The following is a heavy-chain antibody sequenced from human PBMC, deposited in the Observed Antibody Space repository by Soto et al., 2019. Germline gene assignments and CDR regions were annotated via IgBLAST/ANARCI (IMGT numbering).Heavy chain of an antibody. CDR1: GYTFTSYG. D-gene: IGHD2-2*01. J-gene: IGHJ6*03. CDR3: ARDVYDIVVVPAAISAYYSMDV. V-gene: IGHV1-18*01. CDR2: ISAYNGNT. Sequence: ASVKVSCKASGYTFTSYGISWVRQAPGQGLEWMGWISAYNGNTNYAQKLQGRVTMTTDTSTSTAYMELRSLRSDDTAVYYCARDVYDIVVVPAAISAYYSMDVCGKGTTVTVSS.